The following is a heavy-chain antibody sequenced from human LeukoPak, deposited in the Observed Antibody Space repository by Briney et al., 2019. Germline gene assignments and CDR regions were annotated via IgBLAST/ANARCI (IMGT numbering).Heavy chain of an antibody. D-gene: IGHD3-10*01. V-gene: IGHV3-23*01. CDR2: IGGSGDST. Sequence: GGSLRLSCAASGFTFSSYGMNWVRQAPGKGLEWVSAIGGSGDSTYYADSVKGRFTISRDNSKNTLYLQMNSLRAEDTAVYYCAKSRGSGSNMARGVNFDYWGQGTLVTVSS. CDR3: AKSRGSGSNMARGVNFDY. CDR1: GFTFSSYG. J-gene: IGHJ4*02.